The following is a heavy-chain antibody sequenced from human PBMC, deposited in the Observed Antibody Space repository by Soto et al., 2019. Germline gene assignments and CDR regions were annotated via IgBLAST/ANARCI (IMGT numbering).Heavy chain of an antibody. CDR3: ATGNTWFDP. CDR1: GFTFSSYN. Sequence: EVQLVESGGGLVQPGGSLRLSCAASGFTFSSYNMNWVRQAPGKGLEWVSYITTRSSTIYYADSVKGRFTISRDNAKNSLSLQMNGLTDEDTAVYLCATGNTWFDPWGQGTLVTVSS. J-gene: IGHJ5*02. CDR2: ITTRSSTI. V-gene: IGHV3-48*02.